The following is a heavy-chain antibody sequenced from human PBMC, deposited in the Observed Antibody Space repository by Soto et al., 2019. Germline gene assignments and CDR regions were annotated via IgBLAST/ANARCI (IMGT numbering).Heavy chain of an antibody. D-gene: IGHD3-22*01. CDR2: IFPSDSDT. CDR3: ARKDKSGYFNWFDP. J-gene: IGHJ5*02. V-gene: IGHV5-51*01. Sequence: PGESLKISCRSSGYRFTSYWISWVRQMPGKGLEWMGIIFPSDSDTRYSPSFQGQVTISADRSTSTVFLQWASLKASDTAVYFCARKDKSGYFNWFDPWGQGTLVTVSS. CDR1: GYRFTSYW.